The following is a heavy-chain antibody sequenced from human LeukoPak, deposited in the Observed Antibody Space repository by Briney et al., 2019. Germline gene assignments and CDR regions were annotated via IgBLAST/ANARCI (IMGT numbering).Heavy chain of an antibody. V-gene: IGHV1-8*03. J-gene: IGHJ5*02. Sequence: ASVKVSCKASGYTFTSYDINWVRQATGQGLEWMGWMNPNSGNTGYAKKFQGRVTITRNTSISTAYMELSSLRSEDTAVYYCARGGDQADWFDPWGQGTLVTVSS. D-gene: IGHD3-10*01. CDR2: MNPNSGNT. CDR1: GYTFTSYD. CDR3: ARGGDQADWFDP.